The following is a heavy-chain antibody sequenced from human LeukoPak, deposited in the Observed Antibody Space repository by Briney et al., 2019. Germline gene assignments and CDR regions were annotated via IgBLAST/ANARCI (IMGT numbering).Heavy chain of an antibody. J-gene: IGHJ4*02. Sequence: GGSLRLSCAASGFTFSSYAMSWVRQAPGKGLEWVAVIWYDGSNKYYADSVKGRFTISRDNSKNTLYLQMSSLRAEDTAVYYCAREFDYWGQGTLVTVSS. CDR2: IWYDGSNK. V-gene: IGHV3-33*08. CDR3: AREFDY. CDR1: GFTFSSYA.